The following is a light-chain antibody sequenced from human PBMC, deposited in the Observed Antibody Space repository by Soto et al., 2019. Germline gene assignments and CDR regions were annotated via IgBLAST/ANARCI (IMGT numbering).Light chain of an antibody. Sequence: QSALTQPPSASGSPGQSVTISCTGTSSDVGGYNYVSWYQQHPGKAPKLMIYEDIKRPSGVPDRFSGSRSGNTASLTVSGLQAEDEADYYCSSYAGSNNLGVFGTGTQLTVL. CDR2: EDI. J-gene: IGLJ1*01. V-gene: IGLV2-8*01. CDR3: SSYAGSNNLGV. CDR1: SSDVGGYNY.